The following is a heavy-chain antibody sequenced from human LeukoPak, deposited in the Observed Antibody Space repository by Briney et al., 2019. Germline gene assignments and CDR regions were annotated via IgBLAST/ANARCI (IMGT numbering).Heavy chain of an antibody. CDR3: VRTAPEHHDFWSGYELDY. CDR1: GYSISSGYY. D-gene: IGHD3-3*01. J-gene: IGHJ4*02. Sequence: SETLSLTCTVSGYSISSGYYWGWIRQPPGKGLEWIGSIYHSGSTYYNPSLKSRVTISVDTSKNQFSLKLSSVTAADTAVYYCVRTAPEHHDFWSGYELDYWGQGTLVTVSS. V-gene: IGHV4-38-2*02. CDR2: IYHSGST.